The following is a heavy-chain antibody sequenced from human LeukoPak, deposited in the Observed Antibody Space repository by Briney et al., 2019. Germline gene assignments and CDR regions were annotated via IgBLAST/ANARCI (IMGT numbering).Heavy chain of an antibody. V-gene: IGHV4-59*08. CDR2: IYYSGST. CDR1: GGSINNYY. J-gene: IGHJ4*02. D-gene: IGHD3-10*01. CDR3: ARHNARLRGWIGEVDF. Sequence: SETLSLTCSVSGGSINNYYWSWFRQPPGKGLEWIAYIYYSGSTNYNPSFKSRVTISVETSRSQFSLMLSSVIAADTAVYYCARHNARLRGWIGEVDFWGQGALVTVSS.